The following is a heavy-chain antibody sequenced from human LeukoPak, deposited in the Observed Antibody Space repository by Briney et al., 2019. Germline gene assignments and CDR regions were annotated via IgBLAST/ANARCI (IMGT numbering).Heavy chain of an antibody. Sequence: ASVKVSCKASGGTFSSYAISWVRQAPGQGLEWMGWMNPNSGNTGYAQKFQGRVTMTRNTSISTAYMELSSLRSEDTAVYYCARGMLAAAEPDAFDIWGQGTMVTVSS. J-gene: IGHJ3*02. CDR1: GGTFSSYA. V-gene: IGHV1-8*02. D-gene: IGHD6-13*01. CDR2: MNPNSGNT. CDR3: ARGMLAAAEPDAFDI.